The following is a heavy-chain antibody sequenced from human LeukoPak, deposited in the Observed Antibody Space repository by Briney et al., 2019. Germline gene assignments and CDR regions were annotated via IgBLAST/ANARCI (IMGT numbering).Heavy chain of an antibody. Sequence: GGSLRLSCAASGFTFSSYAISWVRQAPGQGLEWMGRIIPILGIANYAQKFQGRVTITADKSTSTAYMELSSLRSEDTAVYYCARDVNYYDSSGYLDYWGQGTLVTVSS. CDR2: IIPILGIA. J-gene: IGHJ4*02. CDR3: ARDVNYYDSSGYLDY. V-gene: IGHV1-69*04. CDR1: GFTFSSYA. D-gene: IGHD3-22*01.